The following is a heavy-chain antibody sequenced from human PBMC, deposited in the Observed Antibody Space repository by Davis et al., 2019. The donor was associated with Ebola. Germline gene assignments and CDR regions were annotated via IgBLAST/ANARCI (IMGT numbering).Heavy chain of an antibody. CDR3: AHIPRARYCSGGSCRYYYYGMDV. V-gene: IGHV2-5*02. J-gene: IGHJ6*04. CDR1: GFSLSTTGLG. CDR2: VYWDDDK. D-gene: IGHD2-15*01. Sequence: SGPTLVKPTQTLTLTCSFSGFSLSTTGLGVGWFRQSPGEALEWLALVYWDDDKRYSPSLRSRLTITKDTSKNQVVLSMTNMDPVDTATYYCAHIPRARYCSGGSCRYYYYGMDVWGKGTTVTVSS.